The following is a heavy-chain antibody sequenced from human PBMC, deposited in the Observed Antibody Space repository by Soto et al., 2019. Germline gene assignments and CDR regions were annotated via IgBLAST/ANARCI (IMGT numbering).Heavy chain of an antibody. D-gene: IGHD6-19*01. CDR1: GGSISSSSYY. CDR3: ARWVTRMAEFDY. J-gene: IGHJ4*02. V-gene: IGHV4-39*01. Sequence: SETLSLTCTVSGGSISSSSYYWGWIRQPPGKGLEWIGSIYYSGSTYYNPSLKSRVTISVDTSKNQFSLKLSSVTAADTAVYYCARWVTRMAEFDYWGQGTPVTVSS. CDR2: IYYSGST.